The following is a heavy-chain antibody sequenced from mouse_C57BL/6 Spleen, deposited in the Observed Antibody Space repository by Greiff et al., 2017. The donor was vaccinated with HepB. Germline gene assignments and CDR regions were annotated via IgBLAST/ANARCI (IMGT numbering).Heavy chain of an antibody. CDR3: ARGEGLLYYFDD. J-gene: IGHJ2*01. Sequence: ESGPGLVKPSQSLSLTCSVTGYSITSGYYWNWIRQFPGNKLEWMGYISYDGSNNYNPSLQNRLSITRDTSKNQFFLKLNSVTTEDTATYYCARGEGLLYYFDDWGQGTTLTVSS. CDR2: ISYDGSN. CDR1: GYSITSGYY. D-gene: IGHD1-1*01. V-gene: IGHV3-6*01.